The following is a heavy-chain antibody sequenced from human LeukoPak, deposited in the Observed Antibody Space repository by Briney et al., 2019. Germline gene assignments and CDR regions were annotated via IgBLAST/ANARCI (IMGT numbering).Heavy chain of an antibody. V-gene: IGHV1-69*06. CDR1: GGTFTRYG. D-gene: IGHD6-13*01. Sequence: ASVKVSCKASGGTFTRYGITWVRQAPGQGLEWMGGIIPIFGTPHYAQKFQGRVTVTADKSTSTVYLELSSLRSDDTAVYYCAREPTQYSSSLSRRAWFDPWGQGTLVTVSS. CDR2: IIPIFGTP. J-gene: IGHJ5*02. CDR3: AREPTQYSSSLSRRAWFDP.